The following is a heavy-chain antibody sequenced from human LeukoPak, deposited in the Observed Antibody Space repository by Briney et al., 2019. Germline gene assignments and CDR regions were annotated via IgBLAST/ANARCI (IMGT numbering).Heavy chain of an antibody. CDR3: ARIVQITGTIPH. D-gene: IGHD1-1*01. CDR1: GGSFSGYY. J-gene: IGHJ4*02. CDR2: IYHSGNT. V-gene: IGHV4-34*01. Sequence: SETLSLTCAVSGGSFSGYYWGWIRQPPGKGLEWLGSIYHSGNTDYNPSLKSRVTISVDTAKNKFFLRLGSVTAADTAVYYCARIVQITGTIPHWGQGTLVTVSS.